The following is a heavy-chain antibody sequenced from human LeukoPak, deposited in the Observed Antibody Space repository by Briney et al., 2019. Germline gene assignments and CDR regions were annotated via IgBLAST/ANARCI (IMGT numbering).Heavy chain of an antibody. CDR3: AKAEGGIIEYDY. CDR1: GFTFSSYG. D-gene: IGHD3-16*01. J-gene: IGHJ4*02. V-gene: IGHV3-23*01. Sequence: GRSLRLSCAASGFTFSSYGMHWVRQAPGKGLEWVSAISGSGGSTYYADSVKGRFTISRDNSKNTLYLQMNSLRAEDTAVYYCAKAEGGIIEYDYWGQGTLVTVSS. CDR2: ISGSGGST.